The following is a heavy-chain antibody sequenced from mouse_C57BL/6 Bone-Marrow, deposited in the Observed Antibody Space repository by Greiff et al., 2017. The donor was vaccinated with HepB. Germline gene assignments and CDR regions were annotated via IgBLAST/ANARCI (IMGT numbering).Heavy chain of an antibody. D-gene: IGHD2-5*01. Sequence: VQLQQSGAELVKPGASVKISCKASGYAFSSYWMNWVKQRPGKGLEWIGQIYPGDGDTNYNGKFKGKATLTADKSSSTAYMQLSSLTSEDSAVYFCARGYYSNYAWFAYWGQGTLVTVSA. CDR1: GYAFSSYW. V-gene: IGHV1-80*01. CDR3: ARGYYSNYAWFAY. J-gene: IGHJ3*01. CDR2: IYPGDGDT.